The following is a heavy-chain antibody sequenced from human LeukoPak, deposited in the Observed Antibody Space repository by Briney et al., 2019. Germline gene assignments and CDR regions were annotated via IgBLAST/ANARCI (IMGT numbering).Heavy chain of an antibody. Sequence: GGSLRLSCAASGFTFSRDWMHWVRQAPGKGLVWVSRMNSDGSTTNYADSVKGRFTISRDNSKNTLYLQMNSLRAEVTAVYYCVRALMGTSDHWGQGSLVTVSS. CDR1: GFTFSRDW. J-gene: IGHJ4*02. CDR2: MNSDGSTT. D-gene: IGHD7-27*01. V-gene: IGHV3-74*01. CDR3: VRALMGTSDH.